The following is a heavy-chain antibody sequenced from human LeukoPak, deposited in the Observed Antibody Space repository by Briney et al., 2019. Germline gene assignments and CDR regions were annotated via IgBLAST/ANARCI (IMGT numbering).Heavy chain of an antibody. D-gene: IGHD4-17*01. CDR2: ISTSGSVI. Sequence: GGSLRLSCAASGFTFNTYTLNWVRQAPGKGLEWISSISTSGSVIYYADSVKGRFTISRDNGKNSLYLQMKSLRAEDTAIYYCARDGTVTYWGQGTLVTVSS. J-gene: IGHJ4*02. CDR3: ARDGTVTY. CDR1: GFTFNTYT. V-gene: IGHV3-21*06.